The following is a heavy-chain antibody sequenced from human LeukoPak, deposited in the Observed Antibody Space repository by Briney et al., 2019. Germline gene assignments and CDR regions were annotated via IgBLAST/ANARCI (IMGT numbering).Heavy chain of an antibody. CDR2: IKNKANSYGT. D-gene: IGHD1-26*01. Sequence: TGGSLRLSCAASGFSFSDHYMDWVRLAPGKGLEWVGRIKNKANSYGTDYAASVKGRFTLSRDDSKDSLYLQMNSLRSEDTALYYCTRVRLGAATRYFDYWGQGTLVTVSS. V-gene: IGHV3-72*01. CDR1: GFSFSDHY. J-gene: IGHJ4*02. CDR3: TRVRLGAATRYFDY.